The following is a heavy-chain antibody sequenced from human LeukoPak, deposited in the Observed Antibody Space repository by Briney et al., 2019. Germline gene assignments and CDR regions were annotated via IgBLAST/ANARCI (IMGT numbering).Heavy chain of an antibody. CDR3: ASGGLSGSYFDY. V-gene: IGHV3-30*02. J-gene: IGHJ4*02. Sequence: GGSLRLSCAASGFTFSSYGMHWVRQAPGKGLEWVAFIRYDGSNKYYADSVKGRFTISRDNSKNTLYLQMNSLRAEDTAVYYCASGGLSGSYFDYWGQGTLVTVSS. D-gene: IGHD1-26*01. CDR2: IRYDGSNK. CDR1: GFTFSSYG.